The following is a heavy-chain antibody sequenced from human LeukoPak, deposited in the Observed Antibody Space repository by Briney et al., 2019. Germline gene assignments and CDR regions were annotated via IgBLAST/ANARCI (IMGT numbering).Heavy chain of an antibody. D-gene: IGHD6-19*01. CDR3: ASDHKGAGYYYYYGMDV. CDR1: GFTFSSYA. V-gene: IGHV3-30-3*01. J-gene: IGHJ6*02. Sequence: TGGSLRLSCAASGFTFSSYAMHWVRQAPGKGLEWVAVISYDGSNKYYADSVKGRFTISRDNSKNTLYLQMNSLRAEDTAVYYCASDHKGAGYYYYYGMDVWGQGTTVTVSS. CDR2: ISYDGSNK.